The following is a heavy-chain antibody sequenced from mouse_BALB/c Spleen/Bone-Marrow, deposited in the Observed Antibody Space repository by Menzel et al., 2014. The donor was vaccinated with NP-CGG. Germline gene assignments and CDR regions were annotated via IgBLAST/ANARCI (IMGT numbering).Heavy chain of an antibody. CDR3: ATYDGYYFDY. CDR2: LSYSGTI. CDR1: GDSIPSGH. J-gene: IGHJ2*01. Sequence: EVKVEESGPSFVKPSQILSLTCFFTGDSIPSGHGNWIGKFPGNNLGKWGHLSYSGTIYYNPFLKSRISNTRDTSKNQYYLQLNSVTTEDTATYYCATYDGYYFDYWGQGTTLTVSS. D-gene: IGHD1-2*01. V-gene: IGHV3-8*02.